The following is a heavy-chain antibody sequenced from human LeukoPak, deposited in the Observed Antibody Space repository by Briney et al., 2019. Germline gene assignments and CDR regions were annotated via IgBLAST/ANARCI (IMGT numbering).Heavy chain of an antibody. Sequence: ASVKVSCKASGYTFTSYDINWVRQATGLGREWMGWMNPNSGNTGYAQKFQGRVTMTRNTSISTAYMELSSLRSEDTAVYYCARAYEANHDAFDIWGQGTMVTVSS. V-gene: IGHV1-8*01. CDR1: GYTFTSYD. CDR3: ARAYEANHDAFDI. D-gene: IGHD4/OR15-4a*01. J-gene: IGHJ3*02. CDR2: MNPNSGNT.